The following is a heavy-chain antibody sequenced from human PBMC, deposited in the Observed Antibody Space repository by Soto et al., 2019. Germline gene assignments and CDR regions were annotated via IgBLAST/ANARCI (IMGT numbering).Heavy chain of an antibody. J-gene: IGHJ4*02. D-gene: IGHD2-2*01. CDR3: TRVNSSSSLDN. V-gene: IGHV4-30-4*01. CDR1: GDSINSGDYY. CDR2: IYFSGSA. Sequence: QLQLQESGPGLVKPSQTLSLTCTVSGDSINSGDYYWSWIRQPPGKGLEWIGYIYFSGSAYLNPSLESRLTISVDTSKNQCSLKLRSVTAADTAVYYCTRVNSSSSLDNWGQGALVTVSS.